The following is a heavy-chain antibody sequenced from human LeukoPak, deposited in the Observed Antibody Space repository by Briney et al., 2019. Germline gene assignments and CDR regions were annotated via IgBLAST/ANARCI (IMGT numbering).Heavy chain of an antibody. CDR3: AKDFSAMAPSYFDY. V-gene: IGHV3-23*01. J-gene: IGHJ4*02. D-gene: IGHD5-18*01. Sequence: GGPLRLSCVASGFTYSRYWMSWVRQAPGKGLEWGSAISGSGGSTYYADPVKGRFTISRDNSKNTLYLQMNSLRAEDTAVYYCAKDFSAMAPSYFDYWGQGTLVTVSS. CDR1: GFTYSRYW. CDR2: ISGSGGST.